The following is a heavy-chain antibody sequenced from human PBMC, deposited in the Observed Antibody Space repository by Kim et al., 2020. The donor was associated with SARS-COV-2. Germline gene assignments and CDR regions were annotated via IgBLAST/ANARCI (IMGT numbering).Heavy chain of an antibody. CDR1: GYTFTSYG. CDR2: ISAYNGNT. Sequence: ASVKVSCKASGYTFTSYGISWVRQAPGQGLEWMGWISAYNGNTNYAQKLQGRVTMTTDTSTSTAYMELRSLRSDDTAVYYCARDLGLDGGLLSLPNWFDPWGQGTLVTVSS. D-gene: IGHD2-15*01. V-gene: IGHV1-18*01. CDR3: ARDLGLDGGLLSLPNWFDP. J-gene: IGHJ5*02.